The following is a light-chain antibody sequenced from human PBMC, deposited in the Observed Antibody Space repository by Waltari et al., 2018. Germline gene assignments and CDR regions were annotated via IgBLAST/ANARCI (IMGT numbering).Light chain of an antibody. J-gene: IGLJ3*02. CDR1: MNDLGSYDF. CDR2: EVR. V-gene: IGLV2-14*01. CDR3: SSYTTSSTWV. Sequence: QSALTQAASVSGSPGQTITISCSGSMNDLGSYDFVSWFRQHPGKAPTLLLYEVRNRPWGISNRFSGSKSGYTASLTISGLQAEDEADYYCSSYTTSSTWVFGGGTRVTVL.